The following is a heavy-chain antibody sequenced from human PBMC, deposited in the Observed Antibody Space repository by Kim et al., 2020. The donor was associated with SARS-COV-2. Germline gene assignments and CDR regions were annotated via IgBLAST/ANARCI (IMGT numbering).Heavy chain of an antibody. CDR1: GGSISSSSYY. Sequence: SETLSPTCTVSGGSISSSSYYWGWIRQPPGKGLEWIGSIYYSGSTYYNPSLKSRVTISVDTSKNQFSLKLSSVTAADTAVYYCASIPVSGYYYEPLAWGQGTLVTVSS. D-gene: IGHD3-22*01. J-gene: IGHJ5*02. V-gene: IGHV4-39*01. CDR3: ASIPVSGYYYEPLA. CDR2: IYYSGST.